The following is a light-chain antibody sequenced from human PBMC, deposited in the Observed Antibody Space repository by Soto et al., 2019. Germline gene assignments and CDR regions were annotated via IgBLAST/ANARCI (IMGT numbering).Light chain of an antibody. Sequence: QSAPTQPPSASGSPGQSVTISCTGTSSDVGGYTYVSWYQQYPGRAPKLMIYEVTKRPSGVPDRFSGSKSGNTASLTVSGLQAEDEADYYCSSYAASNNFYFVFGGGTKVTVL. CDR2: EVT. V-gene: IGLV2-8*01. CDR1: SSDVGGYTY. CDR3: SSYAASNNFYFV. J-gene: IGLJ3*02.